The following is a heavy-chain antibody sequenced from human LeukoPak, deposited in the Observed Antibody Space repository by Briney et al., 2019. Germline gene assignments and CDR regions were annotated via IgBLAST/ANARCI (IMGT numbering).Heavy chain of an antibody. CDR1: GGSISSYY. Sequence: SETLSLTGTVSGGSISSYYWSWIRQPPGKGLEWIGYIYTSGSTNYNPSLKSRVTISVDTSKNQFSLKLSSVTAADTAVYYCARLRSQDYYMDVWGKGTTVTVSS. CDR2: IYTSGST. CDR3: ARLRSQDYYMDV. J-gene: IGHJ6*03. V-gene: IGHV4-4*09.